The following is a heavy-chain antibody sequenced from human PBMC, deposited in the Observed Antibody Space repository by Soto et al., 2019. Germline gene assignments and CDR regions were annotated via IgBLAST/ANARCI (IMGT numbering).Heavy chain of an antibody. CDR3: ASLIYDSSNFYDNDY. D-gene: IGHD3-22*01. CDR2: SRSKANNYAT. V-gene: IGHV3-73*02. Sequence: EVQLVESGGGLVQPGGSLRLSCAASGFTFSGFSMHWVRQASGKGLEWVARSRSKANNYATTYAASVKGRFTISRDESKNTTYLQMNSLKTEDTAIYYCASLIYDSSNFYDNDYWGQGTLVTVSS. J-gene: IGHJ4*02. CDR1: GFTFSGFS.